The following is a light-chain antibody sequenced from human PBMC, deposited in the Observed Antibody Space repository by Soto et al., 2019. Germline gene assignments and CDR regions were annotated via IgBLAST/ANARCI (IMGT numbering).Light chain of an antibody. CDR2: AAS. V-gene: IGKV1-39*01. CDR1: QSISSN. J-gene: IGKJ1*01. Sequence: DIQMTQSPSSLSASVGDRVTITCRAGQSISSNLNWYQQKAGKAPKLLVYAASSLQSGVPSRFSGSGSGTDFTLTINSLQPEDFATYYCQQSYSSPWTFGQGTKVEIK. CDR3: QQSYSSPWT.